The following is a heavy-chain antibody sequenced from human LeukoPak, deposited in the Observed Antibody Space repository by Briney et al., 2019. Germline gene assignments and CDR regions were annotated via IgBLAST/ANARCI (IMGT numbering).Heavy chain of an antibody. Sequence: SETLSLTCTVSGGSISSYYWSWIRQPPGKGLDWIGYIYYSGSTSYNPSVESRVTISVDPSKHQFSLKLSSVPAADTAVYYCARRYYHDQARFDYWGQGTLVTVSS. V-gene: IGHV4-59*01. CDR2: IYYSGST. CDR1: GGSISSYY. J-gene: IGHJ4*02. D-gene: IGHD3-22*01. CDR3: ARRYYHDQARFDY.